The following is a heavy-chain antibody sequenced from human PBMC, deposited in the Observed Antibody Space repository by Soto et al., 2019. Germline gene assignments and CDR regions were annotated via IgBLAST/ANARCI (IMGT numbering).Heavy chain of an antibody. V-gene: IGHV4-31*03. CDR3: ARDRGSYGMDV. CDR1: GDSVSGGYY. CDR2: VSPIGTP. J-gene: IGHJ6*02. Sequence: QVQLQESGPGPVKPSQTLSLTCTVSGDSVSGGYYWSWVRQRPRKGLEWIGYVSPIGTPYYSPSLNSRVSISIDTSKNQLSLEVRSVTAADTAVYYCARDRGSYGMDVWSQGTTVTVSS.